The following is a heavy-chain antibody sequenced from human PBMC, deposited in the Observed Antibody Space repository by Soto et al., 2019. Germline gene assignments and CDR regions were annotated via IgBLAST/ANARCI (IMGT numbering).Heavy chain of an antibody. CDR1: GGSIDSNLYY. CDR2: IYYSGTT. Sequence: QLHLQESGPGLVKPSETLSLTCTVSGGSIDSNLYYWSWIRQPPGKPLEWIGTIYYSGTTDFNPSLQSRVTISVDTSKNQFSLKLSPVTAADTAVYFCASARALYDYGDYTDYYYFDYWGQGTLVTVAS. J-gene: IGHJ4*02. CDR3: ASARALYDYGDYTDYYYFDY. D-gene: IGHD4-17*01. V-gene: IGHV4-39*01.